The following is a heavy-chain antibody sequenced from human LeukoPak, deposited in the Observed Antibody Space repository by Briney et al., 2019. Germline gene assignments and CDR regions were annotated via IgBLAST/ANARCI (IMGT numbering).Heavy chain of an antibody. CDR2: ISSSSSTI. J-gene: IGHJ6*03. CDR3: ARDYQTYCSSTSCYYMDV. Sequence: GGSLRLSCAASGFTFNFYSMNWVRQAPGKGLEWVSYISSSSSTIYYADSVKGRFTISRDNSKNTLYLQMNSLRAEDTAVYYCARDYQTYCSSTSCYYMDVWGKGTTVTVSS. V-gene: IGHV3-48*01. D-gene: IGHD2-2*01. CDR1: GFTFNFYS.